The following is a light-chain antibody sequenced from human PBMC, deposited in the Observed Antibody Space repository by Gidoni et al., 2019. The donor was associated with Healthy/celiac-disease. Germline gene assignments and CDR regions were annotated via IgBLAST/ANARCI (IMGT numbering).Light chain of an antibody. V-gene: IGKV3-20*01. J-gene: IGKJ2*01. CDR1: QSVSSSY. Sequence: EIVLTQSPGTLSLSPGESATISCRASQSVSSSYLDWYQQKPGQAPRLLIYGASSRATGIPDRFSGSGSGTDFTLTISRLEPEDFAVYYCQQYGSSPYTFGQGTKLEIK. CDR2: GAS. CDR3: QQYGSSPYT.